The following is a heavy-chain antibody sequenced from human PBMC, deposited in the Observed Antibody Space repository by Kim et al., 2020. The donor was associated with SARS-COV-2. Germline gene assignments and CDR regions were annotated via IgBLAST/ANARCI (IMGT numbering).Heavy chain of an antibody. CDR3: ARDGIIGSTSPVDAFHL. J-gene: IGHJ3*01. CDR1: GGTISTFD. CDR2: IPPLFGTP. Sequence: SVKVACKTPGGTISTFDISWVRQTPGQALERVGGIPPLFGTPNYAQKFQGRVTITADASTNIAYMELSSLRSEDTAIYFCARDGIIGSTSPVDAFHLWG. D-gene: IGHD1-7*01. V-gene: IGHV1-69*13.